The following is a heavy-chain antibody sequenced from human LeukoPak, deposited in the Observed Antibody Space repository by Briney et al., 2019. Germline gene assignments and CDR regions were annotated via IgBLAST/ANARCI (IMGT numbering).Heavy chain of an antibody. J-gene: IGHJ4*02. V-gene: IGHV3-48*01. CDR1: GFTFSSYS. D-gene: IGHD5-18*01. CDR3: ASWGSGYSYGYVPYYFDY. Sequence: GGSLRLSCAASGFTFSSYSMNWVRQAPGKGLEWVSYISSSSSTIYYADSVKGQFTISRDNAKNSLYLQMNSLRAEDTAVYYCASWGSGYSYGYVPYYFDYWGQGTLVTVSS. CDR2: ISSSSSTI.